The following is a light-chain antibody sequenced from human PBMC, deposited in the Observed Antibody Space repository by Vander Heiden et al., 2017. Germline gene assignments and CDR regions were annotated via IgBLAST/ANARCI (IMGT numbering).Light chain of an antibody. Sequence: EIVLTQSPDTLSLSPGERGTLSCRASQSVSSSNLAWYQQKPGQAPRLLIYGASSRATGIPDRFSGSGSGTDFTLTISRLQPEDFAVYYCHQYGSSPYTFGQGTKLEIK. J-gene: IGKJ2*01. V-gene: IGKV3-20*01. CDR2: GAS. CDR3: HQYGSSPYT. CDR1: QSVSSSN.